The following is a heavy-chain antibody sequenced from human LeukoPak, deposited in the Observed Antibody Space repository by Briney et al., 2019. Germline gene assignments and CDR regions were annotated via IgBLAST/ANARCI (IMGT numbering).Heavy chain of an antibody. J-gene: IGHJ4*02. CDR2: ITIFATA. CDR3: ARERSYGSGEAVGY. Sequence: ITIFATANYSQKFQVRGTITTDESTSTAYMELSSLRSEDTAVYYCARERSYGSGEAVGYWGQGTLVTVSS. D-gene: IGHD3-10*01. V-gene: IGHV1-69*05.